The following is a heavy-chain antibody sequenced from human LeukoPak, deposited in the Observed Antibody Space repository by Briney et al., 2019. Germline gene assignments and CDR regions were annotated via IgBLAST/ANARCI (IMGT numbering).Heavy chain of an antibody. J-gene: IGHJ5*02. Sequence: GASVTVSRKASGYTFTGYYLHLVRQAPAQGLEWMGWINPNSGGRNYAQKFQGRVTMTRDTSISTAYMELSRLRSDDTAVDYCSRGVVPAALRNWFDPWGQGTLVTVSS. CDR3: SRGVVPAALRNWFDP. V-gene: IGHV1-2*02. CDR1: GYTFTGYY. CDR2: INPNSGGR. D-gene: IGHD2-2*01.